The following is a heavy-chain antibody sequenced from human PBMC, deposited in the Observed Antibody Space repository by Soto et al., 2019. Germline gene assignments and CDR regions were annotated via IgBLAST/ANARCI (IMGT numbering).Heavy chain of an antibody. V-gene: IGHV4-4*02. Sequence: PSGTVSLTCAVSGDSISPYSWWRWVRQPPRKGLEWIGEVYRTGSTNYNPSLESRLTISVDKSKNQFSLKLTSVTAADTAVYYCARARATIAAAAIFDCWGQGTLVT. CDR2: VYRTGST. CDR1: GDSISPYSW. D-gene: IGHD6-13*01. CDR3: ARARATIAAAAIFDC. J-gene: IGHJ4*02.